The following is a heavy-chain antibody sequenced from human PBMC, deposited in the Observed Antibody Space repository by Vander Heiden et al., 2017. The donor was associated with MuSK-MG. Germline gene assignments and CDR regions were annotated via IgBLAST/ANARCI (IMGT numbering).Heavy chain of an antibody. J-gene: IGHJ4*02. V-gene: IGHV2-5*02. Sequence: QITLKESGPTLVKPTQTLTLTCTFSGFSLSTSGVGVGWIRQPPGKALEWLALIYWDDDKRYSPARKSRLTITKDTAKNQGVITMTKMETVETATYYCAHRKRRDSYGYGGVYWGQGTMVTVYS. D-gene: IGHD5-18*01. CDR1: GFSLSTSGVG. CDR3: AHRKRRDSYGYGGVY. CDR2: IYWDDDK.